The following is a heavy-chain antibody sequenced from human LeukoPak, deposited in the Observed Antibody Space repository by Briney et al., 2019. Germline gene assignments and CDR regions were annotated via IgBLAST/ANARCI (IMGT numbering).Heavy chain of an antibody. CDR3: AHYGDYRFLYYFDY. Sequence: SGPTLMKPTQTLTLTCTFSGFSLNTPGVGVGWIRQPPGKALEWLALIYWNNDNRYSPSLRSRLTITKDTSKNQVVLTVTKMDPVDTATYYCAHYGDYRFLYYFDYWGQGTLITVSS. J-gene: IGHJ4*02. CDR1: GFSLNTPGVG. V-gene: IGHV2-5*01. CDR2: IYWNNDN. D-gene: IGHD4-17*01.